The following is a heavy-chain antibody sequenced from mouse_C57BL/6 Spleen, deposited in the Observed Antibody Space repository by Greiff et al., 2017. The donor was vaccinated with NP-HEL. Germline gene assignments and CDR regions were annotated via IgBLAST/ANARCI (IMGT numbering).Heavy chain of an antibody. CDR2: IDPNSGGT. D-gene: IGHD1-1*01. V-gene: IGHV1-72*01. Sequence: QVQLQQPGAELVKPGASVKLSCKASGYPFTSYWMHWVKQRPGRGLEWIGRIDPNSGGTKYNEKFKSKATLTVDKPSSTAYMQLSSLTSEDSAVYYCARRYYGSSYDWYFDVWGTGTTVTVSS. CDR3: ARRYYGSSYDWYFDV. J-gene: IGHJ1*03. CDR1: GYPFTSYW.